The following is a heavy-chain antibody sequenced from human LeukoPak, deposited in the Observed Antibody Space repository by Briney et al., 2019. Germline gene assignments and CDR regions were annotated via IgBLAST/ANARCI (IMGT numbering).Heavy chain of an antibody. D-gene: IGHD7-27*01. V-gene: IGHV3-30-3*01. J-gene: IGHJ4*02. Sequence: GGSLRLSCAASGFTFSSYAMHWVRQAPGKGLEWVAVISYDGSNKYYADSVKGRFTISRDNSKNTLYLQMNSLRAEDTAVYYCARDSITGDPSFDYWGQGTLVTVSS. CDR3: ARDSITGDPSFDY. CDR1: GFTFSSYA. CDR2: ISYDGSNK.